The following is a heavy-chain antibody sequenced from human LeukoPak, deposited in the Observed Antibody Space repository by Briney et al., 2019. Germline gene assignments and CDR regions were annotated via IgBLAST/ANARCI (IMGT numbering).Heavy chain of an antibody. V-gene: IGHV1-18*01. CDR1: GYTFTSYG. D-gene: IGHD4-17*01. Sequence: ASVKVSCKASGYTFTSYGISWVRQAPGQGLEWMGWISAYNGNTNYAQKLQGRVTMTTDTSTSTAYMELRSLRSDDTAVYYCARDGADYGDYPIEYWGQGTLVTVPS. J-gene: IGHJ4*02. CDR3: ARDGADYGDYPIEY. CDR2: ISAYNGNT.